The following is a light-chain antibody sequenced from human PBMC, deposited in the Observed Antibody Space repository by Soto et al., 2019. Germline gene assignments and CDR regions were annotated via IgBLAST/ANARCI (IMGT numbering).Light chain of an antibody. CDR1: SSNIGTNY. Sequence: QSVLTQPPSASGTPGQRVTISCSGSSSNIGTNYVYWYQPLPGTAPKLLIYKNNQRPSGVPDRFSGSKAGTSASLAVRGLRFEDEAAYYCSVWDDSLRGVFGGGTKLTVL. CDR3: SVWDDSLRGV. CDR2: KNN. J-gene: IGLJ2*01. V-gene: IGLV1-47*01.